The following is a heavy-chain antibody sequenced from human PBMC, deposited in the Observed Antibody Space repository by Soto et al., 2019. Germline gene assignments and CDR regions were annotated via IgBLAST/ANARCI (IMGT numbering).Heavy chain of an antibody. CDR2: IFYTGST. J-gene: IGHJ5*02. D-gene: IGHD3-3*01. V-gene: IGHV4-31*03. Sequence: SETLSLTCTVSGGSISGGAYYWSWIRQHPGKGLEWIGYIFYTGSTFYNPSLKSRVAISVDTSKNQFSLKLNSVTAADTAVYYCAREELDFRGPNWFDPWGQGTLVTVSS. CDR3: AREELDFRGPNWFDP. CDR1: GGSISGGAYY.